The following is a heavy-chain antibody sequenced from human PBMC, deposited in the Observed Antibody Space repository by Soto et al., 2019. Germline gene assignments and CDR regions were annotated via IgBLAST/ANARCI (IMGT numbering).Heavy chain of an antibody. D-gene: IGHD5-18*01. V-gene: IGHV4-39*02. Sequence: SETLSLTCTVSGGSISSSSYYWGWIRQPPGKGLERIGSIYYTARTHYNPSLKSRVTISVDTSKNHFSVKLSSVTPAETAVYYCPTRGEGYSYGSTYYSYGMDVWGQGTTVTVSS. J-gene: IGHJ6*02. CDR3: PTRGEGYSYGSTYYSYGMDV. CDR2: IYYTART. CDR1: GGSISSSSYY.